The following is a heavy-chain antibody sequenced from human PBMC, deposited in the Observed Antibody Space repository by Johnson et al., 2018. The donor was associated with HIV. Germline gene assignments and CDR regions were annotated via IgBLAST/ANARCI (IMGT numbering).Heavy chain of an antibody. Sequence: EVQLVESGGGLVQRGGSLRLSCAASGFTVSSNYMSWVRQAPGKGLEWVSGINWNGGSTGYADSVKGRFTISRDNAKNSLYLQMNSLRAEDTALYYCAREGGGSLDDAFDIWGQGTMVTVSS. V-gene: IGHV3-20*04. J-gene: IGHJ3*02. CDR1: GFTVSSNY. CDR2: INWNGGST. CDR3: AREGGGSLDDAFDI. D-gene: IGHD1-26*01.